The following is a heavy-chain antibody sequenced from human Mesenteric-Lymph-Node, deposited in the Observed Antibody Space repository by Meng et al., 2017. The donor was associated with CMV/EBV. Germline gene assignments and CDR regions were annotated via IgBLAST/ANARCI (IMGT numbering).Heavy chain of an antibody. CDR3: ARDRQGRGYYFYYGMDV. CDR2: INWNGGST. V-gene: IGHV3-20*04. D-gene: IGHD3-3*01. CDR1: GFSLDDYG. J-gene: IGHJ6*02. Sequence: GESLKISCEASGFSLDDYGMSWVRQAPGKGLEWVSGINWNGGSTAYADSVQGRFTISRDDAKNSLYLQMNSLRAEDTALYYCARDRQGRGYYFYYGMDVWGQGTTVTVSS.